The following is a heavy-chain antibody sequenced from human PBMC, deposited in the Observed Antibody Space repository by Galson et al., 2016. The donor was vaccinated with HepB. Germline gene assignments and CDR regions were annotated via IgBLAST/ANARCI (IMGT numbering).Heavy chain of an antibody. CDR2: IYQTGTA. D-gene: IGHD4/OR15-4a*01. J-gene: IGHJ4*02. Sequence: ETLSLTCAVSGGSISNDYWWSWVRQSPGKGLEWIGGIYQTGTANYDPSFTRRATISVDKSKNQFSLRLDSVTAADTAVYYCTRGTLGTAATMAFDYWGQGTLVSVSS. CDR3: TRGTLGTAATMAFDY. V-gene: IGHV4-4*02. CDR1: GGSISNDYW.